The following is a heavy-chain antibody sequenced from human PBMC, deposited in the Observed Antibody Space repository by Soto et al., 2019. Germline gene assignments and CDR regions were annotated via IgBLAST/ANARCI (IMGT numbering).Heavy chain of an antibody. D-gene: IGHD2-15*01. CDR3: AKEDNCSGGSCYSPPDY. Sequence: EVQLVESGGGLVQPGRSLRLSCAASGFTFDDYAMHWVRQAPGKGLEWVSGISWNSGSIGYADSVKGRFTISRDNAKNSLYLQMTSLRAEDTAWYYCAKEDNCSGGSCYSPPDYWGHGTLVTVSS. V-gene: IGHV3-9*01. CDR1: GFTFDDYA. J-gene: IGHJ4*01. CDR2: ISWNSGSI.